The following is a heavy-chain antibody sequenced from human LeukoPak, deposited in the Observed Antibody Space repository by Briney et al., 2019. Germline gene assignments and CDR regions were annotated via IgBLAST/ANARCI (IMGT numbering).Heavy chain of an antibody. CDR1: GGSISSGSYY. CDR3: AVLWFGAIDY. D-gene: IGHD3-10*01. J-gene: IGHJ4*02. CDR2: IYTSGST. Sequence: SETLSLTCTVSGGSISSGSYYWSWIRQPAGKGLEWIGRIYTSGSTNYNPSLKSRVTISVDTSKNQFSLKLSSVTAADTAVYYCAVLWFGAIDYWGQGTLVTVSS. V-gene: IGHV4-61*02.